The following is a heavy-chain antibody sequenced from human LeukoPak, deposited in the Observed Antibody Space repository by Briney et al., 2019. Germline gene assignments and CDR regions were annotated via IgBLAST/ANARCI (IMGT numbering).Heavy chain of an antibody. CDR3: ARHVSRSCDF. CDR1: GASISSVGAY. J-gene: IGHJ4*02. CDR2: ISYSGTT. V-gene: IGHV4-39*01. Sequence: PSETLSLTCTVSGASISSVGAYWAWIRQPPGKGLESIGSISYSGTTSYTPSLKSRVTISVDTSENQFSLSLSSVTATDTAVYYCARHVSRSCDFWGQGTLVTVSS.